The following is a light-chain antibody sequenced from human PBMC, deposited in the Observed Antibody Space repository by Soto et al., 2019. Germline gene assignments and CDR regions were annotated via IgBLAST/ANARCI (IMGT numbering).Light chain of an antibody. J-gene: IGKJ4*01. Sequence: ELVLTQSPATLSLSPGERATLTCRASQSVSSYLAWYQQKPGQAPRLLIYDASNRATGIPARFSGSGSGTDFTLTISSREPEDFAVYYRQQRSNLPVTFGGGTKVEIK. CDR2: DAS. CDR3: QQRSNLPVT. CDR1: QSVSSY. V-gene: IGKV3-11*01.